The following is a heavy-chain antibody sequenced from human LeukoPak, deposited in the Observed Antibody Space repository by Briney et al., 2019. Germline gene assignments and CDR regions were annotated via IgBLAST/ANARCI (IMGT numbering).Heavy chain of an antibody. V-gene: IGHV3-7*01. J-gene: IGHJ4*02. CDR2: IKQDGSEI. CDR3: ASATVVHFDY. Sequence: PGGSLRLSCAASGFTFSNFWMNWVRQAPGKGLEWVANIKQDGSEIYYVDSVKGRFTISRDNSKNTLYLQMNSLRAEDTAVYYCASATVVHFDYWGQGTLVTVSS. CDR1: GFTFSNFW. D-gene: IGHD4-23*01.